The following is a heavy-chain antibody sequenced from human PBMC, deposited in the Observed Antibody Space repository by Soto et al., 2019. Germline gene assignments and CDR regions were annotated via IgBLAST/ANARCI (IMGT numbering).Heavy chain of an antibody. J-gene: IGHJ6*02. CDR1: GFTFSSYA. CDR3: AKEVQWPGHYYYGMDV. Sequence: GESLKISCAASGFTFSSYAMSWVRQAPGKGLEWVSAISGSGGSTYYADSVKGRFTISRDNSKNTLYLQMNSLRAEDTAVYYCAKEVQWPGHYYYGMDVWGQGTTVTVSS. V-gene: IGHV3-23*01. CDR2: ISGSGGST. D-gene: IGHD6-19*01.